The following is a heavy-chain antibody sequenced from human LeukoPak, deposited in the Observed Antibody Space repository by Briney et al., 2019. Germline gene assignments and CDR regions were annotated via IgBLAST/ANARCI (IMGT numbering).Heavy chain of an antibody. CDR2: IYSGGST. D-gene: IGHD6-19*01. CDR1: GFTVSTNY. V-gene: IGHV3-53*01. Sequence: PGGSLRLSCAASGFTVSTNYMSWVRQAPGKGPEWVSVIYSGGSTYYADSVKGRFTISRDNSKNTLYLQMNSLRAEDTAVYFCASGRAVTGIFDYWGQGTLVTVSS. J-gene: IGHJ4*02. CDR3: ASGRAVTGIFDY.